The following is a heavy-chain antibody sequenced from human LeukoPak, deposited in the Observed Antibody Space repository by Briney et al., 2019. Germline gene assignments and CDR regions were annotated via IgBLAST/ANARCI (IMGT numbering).Heavy chain of an antibody. CDR2: LYHSGTT. CDR1: GISIISGYY. Sequence: SETLSLTCAVSGISIISGYYCGWIRQPPGKGLEWIGSLYHSGTTYYNPSLKSRVSISIDTSKNQFSLKLSSVTAADTAVYYCAPSRDTMTPVRFDPWGQGTLVTVSS. V-gene: IGHV4-38-2*01. CDR3: APSRDTMTPVRFDP. J-gene: IGHJ5*02. D-gene: IGHD3-3*01.